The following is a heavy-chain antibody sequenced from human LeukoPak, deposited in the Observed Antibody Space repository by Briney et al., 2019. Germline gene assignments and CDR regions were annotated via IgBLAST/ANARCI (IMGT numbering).Heavy chain of an antibody. D-gene: IGHD1-26*01. CDR3: ARWGDLLPDYHYGMDV. CDR1: GGSISSYY. CDR2: IYTSGST. V-gene: IGHV4-4*07. Sequence: SETLSLTCTVSGGSISSYYWSWIRQPAGKGLEWIGRIYTSGSTNYNPSLKSRVTMSVDTSKNQFSLKLSSVTAADTAVYYCARWGDLLPDYHYGMDVWGQGTTVTVSS. J-gene: IGHJ6*02.